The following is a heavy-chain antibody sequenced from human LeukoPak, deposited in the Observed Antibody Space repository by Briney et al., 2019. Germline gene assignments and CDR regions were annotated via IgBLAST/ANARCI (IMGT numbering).Heavy chain of an antibody. CDR3: ARYSGTYPYYFDY. D-gene: IGHD1-26*01. Sequence: GGSLRLSCAASGFTFSNYWMSWVRQAPGKGLAGVANINQDGNEKCYVDSVKGRFTISRDNAKNSLYLQMNSLRAEDTAVYFCARYSGTYPYYFDYWGQGTLVTVSS. V-gene: IGHV3-7*01. CDR1: GFTFSNYW. CDR2: INQDGNEK. J-gene: IGHJ4*02.